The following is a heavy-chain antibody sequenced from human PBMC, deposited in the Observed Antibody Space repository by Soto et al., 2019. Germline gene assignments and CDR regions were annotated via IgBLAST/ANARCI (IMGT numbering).Heavy chain of an antibody. Sequence: GASVKVSCKASGYTFTSYGISWVRQAPGQGLEWMGWISAYNGNTNYAQKLQGRVTMTTDTSTSTAYMELRSLRSDDTAVYYCAREVYYDFWSVYSNYYYGMDVWGQGTTVTVSS. D-gene: IGHD3-3*01. CDR3: AREVYYDFWSVYSNYYYGMDV. V-gene: IGHV1-18*01. CDR1: GYTFTSYG. J-gene: IGHJ6*02. CDR2: ISAYNGNT.